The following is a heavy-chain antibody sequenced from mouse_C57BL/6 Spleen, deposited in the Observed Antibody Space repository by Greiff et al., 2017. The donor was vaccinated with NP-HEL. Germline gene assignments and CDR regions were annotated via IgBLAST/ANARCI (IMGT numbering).Heavy chain of an antibody. CDR3: ARHVITTVVAYYYAMDY. CDR2: INPSNGGT. V-gene: IGHV1-53*01. J-gene: IGHJ4*01. D-gene: IGHD1-1*01. CDR1: GYTFTSYW. Sequence: QVQLQQPGTELVKPGASVKLSCKAPGYTFTSYWMHWVKQRPGQGLEWIGNINPSNGGTNYNEKFKSKATLTVDKSSSTAYMQLSSLTSEDSAVYYCARHVITTVVAYYYAMDYWGQGTSVTVSS.